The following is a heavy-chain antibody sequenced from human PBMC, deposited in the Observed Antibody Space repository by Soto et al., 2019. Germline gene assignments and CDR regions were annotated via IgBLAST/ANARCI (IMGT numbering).Heavy chain of an antibody. V-gene: IGHV3-53*01. CDR1: GFTVKNYQ. J-gene: IGHJ6*02. CDR2: IYSGGVT. CDR3: ARDPSTTGYYGLDV. Sequence: PGGSLRLSCAASGFTVKNYQVNWVRQAPGKGLEWVSVIYSGGVTYYPDSVKGRFTTIRDTSKNTVYLQMNSLRADDTAMYYCARDPSTTGYYGLDVWGQGTTVTVSS.